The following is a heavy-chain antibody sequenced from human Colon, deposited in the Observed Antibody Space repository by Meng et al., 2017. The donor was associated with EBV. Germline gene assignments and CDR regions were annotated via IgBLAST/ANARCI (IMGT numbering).Heavy chain of an antibody. V-gene: IGHV4-4*02. D-gene: IGHD1-26*01. CDR1: GVSISSNIR. CDR2: IDDSGST. J-gene: IGHJ4*02. CDR3: ARGKQDAWELLAY. Sequence: QLQLQGPGPGLVKPSGTLSFTCGVSGVSISSNIRWTWVRQPPGKGLEWIGDIDDSGSTNYNPSLNSRISISLDKSKNHFSLKVNSVTAADTAVYYCARGKQDAWELLAYWGQGALVTVSS.